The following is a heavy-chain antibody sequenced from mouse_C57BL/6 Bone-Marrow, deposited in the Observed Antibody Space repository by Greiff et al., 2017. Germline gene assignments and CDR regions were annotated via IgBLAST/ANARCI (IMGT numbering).Heavy chain of an antibody. CDR1: GYTFTDYE. CDR2: IDPETGGT. Sequence: QVQVQQSGAELVRPGASVTLSCKASGYTFTDYEMHWVKQTPVHGLEWIGAIDPETGGTAYNQKFKGKAILTADKSSSTAYMELRSLTSEDSAVYYCTIITTVVARYFDYWGQGTTLTVSS. D-gene: IGHD1-1*01. V-gene: IGHV1-15*01. CDR3: TIITTVVARYFDY. J-gene: IGHJ2*01.